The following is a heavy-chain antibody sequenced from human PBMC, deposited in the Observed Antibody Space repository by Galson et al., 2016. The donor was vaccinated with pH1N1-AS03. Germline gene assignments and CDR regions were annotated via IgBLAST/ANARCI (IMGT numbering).Heavy chain of an antibody. CDR1: GFTFSSYA. D-gene: IGHD3-9*01. CDR3: ARGPVSCGNDWFPAPDY. V-gene: IGHV3-64*01. J-gene: IGHJ4*02. CDR2: ISGNGVST. Sequence: SLRLSCAASGFTFSSYAMYWVRQAPGKGLEYVSAISGNGVSTYYANSVKGRFTISRDNSKNTLYLQMSSLRAEDMAVYYCARGPVSCGNDWFPAPDYWGEGTLVTVSS.